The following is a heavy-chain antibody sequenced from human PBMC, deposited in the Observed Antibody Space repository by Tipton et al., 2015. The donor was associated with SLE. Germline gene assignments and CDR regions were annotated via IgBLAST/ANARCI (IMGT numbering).Heavy chain of an antibody. J-gene: IGHJ3*02. CDR1: GGSISSHY. CDR2: IYHSGST. CDR3: ARRYYDILTGYYNAFDI. Sequence: TLSLTCTVSGGSISSHYWSWIRQPPGKGLEWIGYIYHSGSTYYNPSLKSRVTISVDRSKNQFSLKLSSVTAADTAVYYCARRYYDILTGYYNAFDIWGQGTMVTVSS. V-gene: IGHV4-59*11. D-gene: IGHD3-9*01.